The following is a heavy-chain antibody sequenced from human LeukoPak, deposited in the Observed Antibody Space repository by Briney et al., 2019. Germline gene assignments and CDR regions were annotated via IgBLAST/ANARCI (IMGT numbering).Heavy chain of an antibody. CDR1: GYTFTAYL. J-gene: IGHJ4*02. D-gene: IGHD3-10*01. CDR3: VRSPTSGTYYNRPYYFDY. CDR2: INPNRGET. V-gene: IGHV1-2*02. Sequence: ASVKVSCEASGYTFTAYLLHWVRQAPGQGLEWMGWINPNRGETDYAQNFQGRVTMTRDTSINTAYMDLDRLRPDDTAVYYCVRSPTSGTYYNRPYYFDYWGQGTLVTVSS.